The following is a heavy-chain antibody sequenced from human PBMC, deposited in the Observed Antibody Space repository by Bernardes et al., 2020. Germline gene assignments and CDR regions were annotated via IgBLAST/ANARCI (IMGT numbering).Heavy chain of an antibody. Sequence: SETLSLTCTVSGGSISSYYWIWIRQPAGKGLEWIGRIYTSGITNYNPSLKSRVTMSVDTSKNQFSLKLSSVTAADTAVYYCARDAYYYDSSGYYYWVDYWGQGTLVTVSS. J-gene: IGHJ4*02. V-gene: IGHV4-4*07. CDR2: IYTSGIT. D-gene: IGHD3-22*01. CDR3: ARDAYYYDSSGYYYWVDY. CDR1: GGSISSYY.